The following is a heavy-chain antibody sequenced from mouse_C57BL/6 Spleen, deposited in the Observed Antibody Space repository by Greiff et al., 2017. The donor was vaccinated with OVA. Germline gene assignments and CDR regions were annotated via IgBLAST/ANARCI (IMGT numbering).Heavy chain of an antibody. J-gene: IGHJ2*01. CDR2: IRNKANGYTT. D-gene: IGHD2-2*01. CDR3: ARGRFGYPFDY. V-gene: IGHV7-3*01. CDR1: GFTFTDYY. Sequence: EVKVVESGGGLVQPGGSLSLSCAASGFTFTDYYMSWVRQPPGTALEWLGFIRNKANGYTTEYSASVKGRFTISRDNSQSILYRQMNALRAEDRATDYCARGRFGYPFDYWGQGTTLTVSS.